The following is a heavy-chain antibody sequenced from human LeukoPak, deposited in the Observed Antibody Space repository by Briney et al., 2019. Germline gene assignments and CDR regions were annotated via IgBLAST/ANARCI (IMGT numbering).Heavy chain of an antibody. CDR3: ARDQRVTGRPDIDY. J-gene: IGHJ4*02. CDR1: GFTFRNHW. Sequence: QPGGSLSLSCAASGFTFRNHWMHWVRQTPGKGLVWVSRISSDGSSTTYADSVKGRFTISRDNAKNTLYLQMNNLRAEDTAMYYCARDQRVTGRPDIDYWGQGTLVIVSS. D-gene: IGHD6-6*01. V-gene: IGHV3-74*03. CDR2: ISSDGSST.